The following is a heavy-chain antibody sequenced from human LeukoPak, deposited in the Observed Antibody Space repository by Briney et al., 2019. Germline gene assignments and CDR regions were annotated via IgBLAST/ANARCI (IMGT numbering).Heavy chain of an antibody. J-gene: IGHJ3*01. V-gene: IGHV3-7*03. CDR2: IKHDGSEK. CDR1: GFTFSRYW. Sequence: GASLRLSCAASGFTFSRYWMTWVRQAPGKGLEWVANIKHDGSEKYYLDSVKGRFSISRDNAKTSLYLQMESLRAEDTALYYCVRGQRAFDVWGQGTPVTVSS. CDR3: VRGQRAFDV.